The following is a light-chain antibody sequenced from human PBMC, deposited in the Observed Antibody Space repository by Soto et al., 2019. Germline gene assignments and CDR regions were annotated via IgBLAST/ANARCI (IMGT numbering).Light chain of an antibody. CDR1: SSNLGINF. V-gene: IGLV1-51*02. CDR2: ENN. CDR3: ATWDGSLSVGV. J-gene: IGLJ2*01. Sequence: QSVLTQPPSVSAAPEQKVTISCSGGSSNLGINFVSWYQQFPGGVPKLLISENNKRPSGIPDRFSGAKSGTSATLDITGLQAGDEADYYCATWDGSLSVGVFGGGTKLTVL.